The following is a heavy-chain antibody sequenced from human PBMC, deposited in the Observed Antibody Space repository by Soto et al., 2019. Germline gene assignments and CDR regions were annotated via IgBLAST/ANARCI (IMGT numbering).Heavy chain of an antibody. CDR3: AREGGIVGATTVDY. CDR1: GGSISSGDYY. Sequence: QVQLQESGPGLVKPSQTLSLTCTVSGGSISSGDYYWSWIRQPPGKGLEWIGYLYYSGSTYYNPSRKSRVTRSVDTSKNQFSLKLISVTAADTAVYYCAREGGIVGATTVDYWGQGTLVTVSS. D-gene: IGHD1-26*01. J-gene: IGHJ4*02. V-gene: IGHV4-30-4*01. CDR2: LYYSGST.